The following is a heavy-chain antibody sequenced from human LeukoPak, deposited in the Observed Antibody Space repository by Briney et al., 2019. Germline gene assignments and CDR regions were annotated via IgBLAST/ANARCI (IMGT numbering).Heavy chain of an antibody. CDR2: MNPNSGNT. CDR1: RYTFTSYD. D-gene: IGHD1-26*01. Sequence: ASVKVSCKASRYTFTSYDINWVRQATGQGLEWMGWMNPNSGNTGYAQKFQGRVTMTRNTSISTAYMELSSLRSEDTAVYYCTTERRNSVSPSRFDYWGQGALVTVSS. J-gene: IGHJ4*02. V-gene: IGHV1-8*01. CDR3: TTERRNSVSPSRFDY.